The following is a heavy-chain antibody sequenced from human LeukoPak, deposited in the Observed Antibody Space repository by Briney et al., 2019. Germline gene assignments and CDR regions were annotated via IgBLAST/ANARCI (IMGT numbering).Heavy chain of an antibody. J-gene: IGHJ6*03. CDR3: ARAVEGGYSSSSWGYYYYMDV. CDR2: IYYSGST. CDR1: GYSISTGYY. V-gene: IGHV4-61*01. D-gene: IGHD6-6*01. Sequence: SETLSLTCTVSGYSISTGYYWDWIRQPPGKGLEWIGYIYYSGSTTYNPSLKSRVTISVDTSKNQFSLKLSSVTAADTAVYYCARAVEGGYSSSSWGYYYYMDVWGKGTTVTVSS.